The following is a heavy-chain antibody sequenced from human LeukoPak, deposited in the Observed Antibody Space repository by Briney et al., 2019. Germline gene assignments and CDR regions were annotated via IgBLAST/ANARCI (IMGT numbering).Heavy chain of an antibody. CDR1: GFSFGDYA. CDR2: IRSKTYGGAA. V-gene: IGHV3-49*04. Sequence: PGRSLRLSCAASGFSFGDYAMSWVRQAPGKGLEWVGFIRSKTYGGAADYGASVKGRFTIYRDDSKSIAYLQMKRLETEDTAVYYCTRIGIAIIGRGPVDYWGQGTLVTVSS. D-gene: IGHD2-21*01. CDR3: TRIGIAIIGRGPVDY. J-gene: IGHJ4*02.